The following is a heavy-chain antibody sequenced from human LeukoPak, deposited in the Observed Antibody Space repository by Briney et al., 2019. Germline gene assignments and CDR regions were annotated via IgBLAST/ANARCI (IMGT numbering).Heavy chain of an antibody. Sequence: SETLSLTCTVSGGSISSSSYYWGWIRQPPGKGLEWIGSIYYSGSTYYNPSLKSRVTISVDTSKNQFSLKLSSVTAADTAVYYCLRFLEWSVIDYWGQGTLGTVSS. D-gene: IGHD3-3*01. CDR3: LRFLEWSVIDY. CDR1: GGSISSSSYY. V-gene: IGHV4-39*01. CDR2: IYYSGST. J-gene: IGHJ4*02.